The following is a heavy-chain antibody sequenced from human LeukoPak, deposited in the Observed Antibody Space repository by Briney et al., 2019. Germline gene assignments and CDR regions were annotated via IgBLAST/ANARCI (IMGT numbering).Heavy chain of an antibody. CDR2: ISSGGSYK. D-gene: IGHD2-15*01. J-gene: IGHJ4*02. CDR1: GFSFNTYN. CDR3: VRGGELVVAGGAFDS. Sequence: GGSLRLSCAASGFSFNTYNMNWVRQAPGKGLEWVSSISSGGSYKSYGDSMKGRFTISRDNDKNSLYPQMNSLGADDTGIYFCVRGGELVVAGGAFDSWGQGTLVIVSS. V-gene: IGHV3-21*01.